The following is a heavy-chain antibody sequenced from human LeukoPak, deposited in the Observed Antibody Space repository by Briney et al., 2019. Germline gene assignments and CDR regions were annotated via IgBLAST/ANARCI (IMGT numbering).Heavy chain of an antibody. Sequence: GGSLRLSCAASGLTFSANWMSWVRQAPGKGPEWVANINQDESTKYYVDSVKGRFTISRDSAKNSLYLQMNNLRAEDTAVYYCARDTYYDSSGYYYVQWFDPWGQGTLVTVSS. J-gene: IGHJ5*02. D-gene: IGHD3-22*01. V-gene: IGHV3-7*03. CDR2: INQDESTK. CDR1: GLTFSANW. CDR3: ARDTYYDSSGYYYVQWFDP.